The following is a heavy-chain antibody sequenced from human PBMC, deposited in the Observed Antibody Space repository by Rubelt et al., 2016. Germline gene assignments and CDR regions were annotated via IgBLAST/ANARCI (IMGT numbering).Heavy chain of an antibody. J-gene: IGHJ6*03. CDR2: INHSGST. CDR3: ATGAVRYYYYMDA. CDR1: GGSFSGYY. Sequence: QLQLQESGPGLVRPSETLSLTCAVYGGSFSGYYWSWIRQPPGKGLEWLGEINHSGSTNYNPSLKSRVTMSVDTSKNKFSLKLSFVTAADTAVYYCATGAVRYYYYMDAWGKGTTVTVSS. V-gene: IGHV4-34*10.